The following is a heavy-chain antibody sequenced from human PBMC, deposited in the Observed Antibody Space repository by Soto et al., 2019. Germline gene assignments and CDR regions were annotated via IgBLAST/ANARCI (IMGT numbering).Heavy chain of an antibody. CDR1: GGSISSGDYY. D-gene: IGHD3-16*01. V-gene: IGHV4-30-4*01. CDR3: ARGGDHLDPVGFDY. Sequence: QVQLQESGPGLVKPSQTLSLTCTVSGGSISSGDYYWSWIRQPPGKGLEWIGYIYYGGSSYYNPSLKGRGTTSVHTSKSQLTLRLRSVTAADAAVYYCARGGDHLDPVGFDYWGQGTLVTVSS. CDR2: IYYGGSS. J-gene: IGHJ4*02.